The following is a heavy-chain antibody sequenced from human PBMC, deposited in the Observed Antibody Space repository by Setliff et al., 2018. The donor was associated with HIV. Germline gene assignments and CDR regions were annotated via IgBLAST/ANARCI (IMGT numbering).Heavy chain of an antibody. J-gene: IGHJ4*02. V-gene: IGHV4-61*02. CDR1: GGSIRSSSYY. CDR2: IYTSGSA. CDR3: ASGPIAPRF. D-gene: IGHD6-6*01. Sequence: PSETLSLTCTVSGGSIRSSSYYWSWIRQPAGKGLEWIGRIYTSGSANYNPSLKSRVTMSVDTSKNQFSLKLSSVTAADTAVYYCASGPIAPRFWGQGTLVTVSS.